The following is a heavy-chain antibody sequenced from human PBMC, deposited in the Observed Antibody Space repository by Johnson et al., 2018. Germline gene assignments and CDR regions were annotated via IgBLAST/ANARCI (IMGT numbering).Heavy chain of an antibody. J-gene: IGHJ6*02. CDR2: IWYDGSNK. CDR3: ARDQCSSTSCYITYYYGMDV. CDR1: GFTFSSYG. Sequence: QFQLVQSGGGVVQPGRSLRLSCAASGFTFSSYGMHWVRQAPGKGLEWVAVIWYDGSNKYYADSVKGRFTISRDNSNNTLYLQMNSLRAEDTAVYYCARDQCSSTSCYITYYYGMDVWGQGTTVTVSS. D-gene: IGHD2-2*02. V-gene: IGHV3-33*01.